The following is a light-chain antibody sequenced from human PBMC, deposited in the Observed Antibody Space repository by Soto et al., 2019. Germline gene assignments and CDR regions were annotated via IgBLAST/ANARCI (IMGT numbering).Light chain of an antibody. CDR2: DAS. J-gene: IGKJ5*01. V-gene: IGKV3-11*01. CDR1: QSVSSY. CDR3: QQRSNWPQIT. Sequence: EIVLTQSPATLSLSPGERATLSCRASQSVSSYLAWYQHKPGQAPRRLIYDASNRATGIPARFSGSGSGTVFTLTISSREPEDFAVYYCQQRSNWPQITFGQGTRLQIK.